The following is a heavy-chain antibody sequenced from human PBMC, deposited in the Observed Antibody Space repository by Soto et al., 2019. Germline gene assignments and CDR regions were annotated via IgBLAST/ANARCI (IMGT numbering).Heavy chain of an antibody. Sequence: EVQLVESGGGLVQPGGSLTLSCAASGFTFSTYSMNWVRQAPGKGLEWVSYVSSSSSTIYYADSVKGRFTISRDNAKNSRALQMNGLRAEDTAVYYCASYGSGSYALSYWGQGTLVTVSS. V-gene: IGHV3-48*01. J-gene: IGHJ4*02. CDR1: GFTFSTYS. D-gene: IGHD3-10*01. CDR2: VSSSSSTI. CDR3: ASYGSGSYALSY.